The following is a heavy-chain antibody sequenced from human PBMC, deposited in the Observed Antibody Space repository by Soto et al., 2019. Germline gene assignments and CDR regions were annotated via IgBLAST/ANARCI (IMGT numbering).Heavy chain of an antibody. V-gene: IGHV3-21*01. Sequence: EVQLVESGGGLVKPGGSLRLSCAASGFTFSSYSMNWVRQAPGKGLEWVSSISSSSSYIYYADSVKGRFTISRDNAKNSLYLQMNSLRAEDTAVYYCARELMSRSWYEANYYYGIDVWGRGTTVTVSS. CDR2: ISSSSSYI. CDR1: GFTFSSYS. J-gene: IGHJ6*04. CDR3: ARELMSRSWYEANYYYGIDV. D-gene: IGHD6-13*01.